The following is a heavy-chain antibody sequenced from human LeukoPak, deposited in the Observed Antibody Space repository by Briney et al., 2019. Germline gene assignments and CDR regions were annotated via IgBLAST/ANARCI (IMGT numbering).Heavy chain of an antibody. CDR2: ISSSSSYI. V-gene: IGHV3-21*01. CDR1: GFTFSSYS. Sequence: GGSLRLSCAASGFTFSSYSMNWVRQAPGKGLEWVSSISSSSSYIYYADSVKGRFTISRDNAKNSLYLQMNSLRAEDTAVYYCARAYLSGGADYFDYWGQGTLVTVSS. D-gene: IGHD2-15*01. CDR3: ARAYLSGGADYFDY. J-gene: IGHJ4*02.